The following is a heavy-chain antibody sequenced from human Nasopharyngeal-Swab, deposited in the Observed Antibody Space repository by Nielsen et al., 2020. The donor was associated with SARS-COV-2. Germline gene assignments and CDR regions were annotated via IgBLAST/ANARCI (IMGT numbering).Heavy chain of an antibody. V-gene: IGHV3-48*04. CDR1: GFTFGSYT. D-gene: IGHD5-18*01. J-gene: IGHJ3*02. CDR3: VRDGALIQLWLLPHALDI. Sequence: GESLKISCEASGFTFGSYTMNWVRQAPGKGLEWVSFLSSSGSIAYYADSVKGRFTISRDNANNSLYLPMNSLRADDTAVYYCVRDGALIQLWLLPHALDIWGQGTLVTVSS. CDR2: LSSSGSIA.